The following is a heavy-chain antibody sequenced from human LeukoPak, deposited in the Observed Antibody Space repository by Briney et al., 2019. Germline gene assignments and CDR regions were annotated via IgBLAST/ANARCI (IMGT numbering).Heavy chain of an antibody. Sequence: SETLSLTCTVSGGSVSSGSYYWSWIRQPPGKGLEWIGYIYYSGSTNYNPSLKSRVTISVDTSKNQFSLKLSPVTAADTAVYYCARVPIPYDFWSGSFSYYFDYWGQGTLVTVSS. D-gene: IGHD3-3*01. CDR3: ARVPIPYDFWSGSFSYYFDY. J-gene: IGHJ4*02. CDR1: GGSVSSGSYY. V-gene: IGHV4-61*01. CDR2: IYYSGST.